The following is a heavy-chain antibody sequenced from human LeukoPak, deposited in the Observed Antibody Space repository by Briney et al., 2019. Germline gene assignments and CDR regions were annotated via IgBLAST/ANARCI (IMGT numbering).Heavy chain of an antibody. V-gene: IGHV4-59*01. D-gene: IGHD5-18*01. CDR1: GGSISSYY. CDR3: ARLGGYSYGYADY. J-gene: IGHJ4*02. CDR2: IYYSGST. Sequence: TSETLYLTCTVSGGSISSYYWSWIRQPPGKGLEWIGYIYYSGSTNYNPSLKSRVTISVDTSKNQFSLKLSSVTAADTAVYYCARLGGYSYGYADYWGQGTLVTVSS.